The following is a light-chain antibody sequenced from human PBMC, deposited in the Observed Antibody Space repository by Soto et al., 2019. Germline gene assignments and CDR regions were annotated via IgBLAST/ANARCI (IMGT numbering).Light chain of an antibody. J-gene: IGLJ1*01. Sequence: QSVLTQPPSMSGAPGQRVTISCTGTSANIAAGYDVNWYQHLPRMAPKLLIYGNNKRPSGVPDRCSGSKYGTSASLAITGLRAEDGAYYSCQSDDRTLSGLYVLGTGTKLTVL. CDR1: SANIAAGYD. CDR2: GNN. V-gene: IGLV1-40*01. CDR3: QSDDRTLSGLYV.